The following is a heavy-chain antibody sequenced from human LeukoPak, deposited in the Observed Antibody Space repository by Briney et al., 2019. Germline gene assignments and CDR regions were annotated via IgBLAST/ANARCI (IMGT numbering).Heavy chain of an antibody. J-gene: IGHJ4*02. Sequence: SETLSLTCTVSGGSIYSGDYYWSWIRQPPGKGLEWIGYIYYSGSTYYNPSLKSRVTISADTSKNQFSLKLSSVTAADTAVYYCVREGGVGATDYWGQGTLVTVSS. CDR2: IYYSGST. D-gene: IGHD1-26*01. V-gene: IGHV4-30-4*08. CDR1: GGSIYSGDYY. CDR3: VREGGVGATDY.